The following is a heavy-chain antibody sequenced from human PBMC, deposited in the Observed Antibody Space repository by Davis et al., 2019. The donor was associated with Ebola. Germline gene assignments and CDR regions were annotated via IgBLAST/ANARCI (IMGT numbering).Heavy chain of an antibody. V-gene: IGHV3-53*01. J-gene: IGHJ6*04. CDR3: AIVRGDV. D-gene: IGHD5-24*01. CDR1: GFTVNSNY. Sequence: GEPLKISCAASGFTVNSNYMGWVRQAPAKGLEWVSLINAGGTTYYADSVKGRFTISRDNFKNTLYLQMNSLRVEDTAIYYCAIVRGDVWGKGTTVTVSS. CDR2: INAGGTT.